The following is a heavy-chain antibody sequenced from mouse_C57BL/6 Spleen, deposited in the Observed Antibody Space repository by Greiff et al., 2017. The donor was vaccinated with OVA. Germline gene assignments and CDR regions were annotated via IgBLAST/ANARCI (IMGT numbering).Heavy chain of an antibody. Sequence: VKLQESGPGLVAPSQSLSITCTVSGFSLTSYGVHWVRQPPGKGLEWLVVIWSDGSTTYNSALKSRLSISKDNSKSQVFLKMNSLQTDDTAMYYCARHEGYYGSSYVHAMDYWGQGTSVTVSS. J-gene: IGHJ4*01. V-gene: IGHV2-6-1*01. CDR2: IWSDGST. D-gene: IGHD1-1*01. CDR3: ARHEGYYGSSYVHAMDY. CDR1: GFSLTSYG.